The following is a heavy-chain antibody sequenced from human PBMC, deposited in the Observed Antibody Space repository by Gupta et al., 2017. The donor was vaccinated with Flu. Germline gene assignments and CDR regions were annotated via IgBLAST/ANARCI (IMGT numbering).Heavy chain of an antibody. D-gene: IGHD3-9*01. Sequence: QLQLQESGPGLVKPSETLSLTCTVSGGSISSSSYYWGWIRQPPGKGLEWIGSIYYSGSTYYNPSLKSQVTISVDTSKNQFSLKLSSVTAADTAVYYCATSYYDILTGYYSSFDYWGQGTLVTVSS. V-gene: IGHV4-39*01. CDR1: GGSISSSSYY. J-gene: IGHJ4*02. CDR2: IYYSGST. CDR3: ATSYYDILTGYYSSFDY.